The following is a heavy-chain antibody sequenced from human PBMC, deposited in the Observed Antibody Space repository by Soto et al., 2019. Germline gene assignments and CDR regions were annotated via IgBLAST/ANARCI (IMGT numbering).Heavy chain of an antibody. D-gene: IGHD4-17*01. V-gene: IGHV4-34*01. CDR3: ARCREATVLSYFDY. CDR2: INHSGST. CDR1: GGSFSGYY. J-gene: IGHJ4*02. Sequence: SETLSLTCAVYGGSFSGYYWSWIRQPPGKGLEWIGEINHSGSTNYNPSLKSRVTISVDTSKNQFSLKLSSVTAADTAVYYCARCREATVLSYFDYWGQGTLVTVSS.